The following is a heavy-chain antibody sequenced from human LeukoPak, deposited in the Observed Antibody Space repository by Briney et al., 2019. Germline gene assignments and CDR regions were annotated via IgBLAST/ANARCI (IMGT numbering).Heavy chain of an antibody. CDR3: ARGEGIAAV. Sequence: SETLSLTCAVYGGSFSGYHWSWIRQPPGKGLEWLGEINHNGSTNYNPSLKSRVTMSVDTSKNQFSLKLSSVTAADTAVYYCARGEGIAAVWGQGTLVTVSS. CDR1: GGSFSGYH. CDR2: INHNGST. V-gene: IGHV4-34*01. J-gene: IGHJ4*02. D-gene: IGHD6-13*01.